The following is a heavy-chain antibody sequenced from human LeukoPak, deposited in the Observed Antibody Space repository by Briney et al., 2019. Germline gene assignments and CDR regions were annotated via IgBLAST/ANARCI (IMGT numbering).Heavy chain of an antibody. CDR2: ISSSSSYI. V-gene: IGHV3-21*01. CDR3: ARDPRGYSSGFS. Sequence: GGSLRLSCAASGFTFSSYSMNWVRQAPGKGLEWVSSISSSSSYIYYADSVKGRFTISRDNAKNSLYLQMNSLRAEDTAVYYCARDPRGYSSGFSWGQGTLLTVSS. J-gene: IGHJ4*02. CDR1: GFTFSSYS. D-gene: IGHD6-19*01.